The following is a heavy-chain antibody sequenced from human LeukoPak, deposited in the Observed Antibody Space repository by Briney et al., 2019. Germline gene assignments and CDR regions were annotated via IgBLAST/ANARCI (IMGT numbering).Heavy chain of an antibody. CDR1: GFTLSGNY. Sequence: PGGSLRLSCAVSGFTLSGNYMSWVRQAPGKGLEWVSLIYSGGTTYYAASVKGLFTISRDNSKNTLYLQMNSLRAEDTAVYYCARRAGGYSHPYDYWGQGILVTVSS. D-gene: IGHD4-23*01. CDR3: ARRAGGYSHPYDY. J-gene: IGHJ4*02. CDR2: IYSGGTT. V-gene: IGHV3-53*01.